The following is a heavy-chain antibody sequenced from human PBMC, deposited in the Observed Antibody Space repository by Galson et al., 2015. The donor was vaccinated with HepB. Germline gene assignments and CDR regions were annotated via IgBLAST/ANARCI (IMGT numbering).Heavy chain of an antibody. CDR1: RASISGGDYY. CDR2: IYHSGRP. J-gene: IGHJ4*02. D-gene: IGHD3-22*01. CDR3: ARESLYDSSGSYSIDH. V-gene: IGHV4-31*03. Sequence: TLSLTCTVSRASISGGDYYWSWIRQHPGQGLEWIGNIYHSGRPSYKPSLKSRLTISVDTSKNQFSLNLRSVTAADTAVYFCARESLYDSSGSYSIDHWGQGTLVTVSS.